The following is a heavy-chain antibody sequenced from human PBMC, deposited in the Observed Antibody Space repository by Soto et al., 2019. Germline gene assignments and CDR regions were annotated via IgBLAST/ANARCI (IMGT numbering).Heavy chain of an antibody. V-gene: IGHV3-23*01. CDR1: GFTFDSFA. CDR2: ISASGGST. D-gene: IGHD3-16*01. J-gene: IGHJ4*02. Sequence: VQLLESGGGLEQPGGSLRLSFAASGFTFDSFAMTWVRQAPGKGLEWVSAISASGGSTFYADSVKGRFTISRDSSKNTLYLQMNSLRAEDTAVYYCARGAVMPDSWGQGTLVTVSS. CDR3: ARGAVMPDS.